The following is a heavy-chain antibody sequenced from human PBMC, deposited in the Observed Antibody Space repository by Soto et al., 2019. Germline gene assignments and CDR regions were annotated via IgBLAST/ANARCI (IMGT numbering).Heavy chain of an antibody. J-gene: IGHJ4*02. CDR2: IYSSGST. CDR3: ARGTYGDYY. V-gene: IGHV4-59*01. Sequence: SETLSLTCTFSCGSIINYYWSWIRQPPGKGLEWIGYIYSSGSTNYNPSLKSRVTISVDTSKNQFSLKLSSVTAADTAVYYCARGTYGDYYWGQGTLVTVSS. D-gene: IGHD4-17*01. CDR1: CGSIINYY.